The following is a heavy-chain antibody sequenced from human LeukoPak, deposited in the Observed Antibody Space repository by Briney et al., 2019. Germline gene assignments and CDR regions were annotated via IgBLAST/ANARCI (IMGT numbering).Heavy chain of an antibody. V-gene: IGHV4-34*01. D-gene: IGHD3-10*01. CDR3: ARGGYYGSGNDFRFDP. Sequence: SETLSLTCAVYGGSFSGYYWSWIRQPPGKGLEWIGEINHSGGTNYNPSLKSRVTISVDTSKNQFSLKLKSVTAADTAVYYCARGGYYGSGNDFRFDPWGQGTLVTVSS. CDR1: GGSFSGYY. J-gene: IGHJ5*02. CDR2: INHSGGT.